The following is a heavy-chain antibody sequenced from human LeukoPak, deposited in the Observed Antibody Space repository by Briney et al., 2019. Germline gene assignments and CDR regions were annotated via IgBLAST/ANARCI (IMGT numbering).Heavy chain of an antibody. V-gene: IGHV4-59*11. D-gene: IGHD3-22*01. CDR1: GGSISSHY. CDR3: ASSGYPEDAFDI. CDR2: IYYSGST. Sequence: PSETLSLTCTVSGGSISSHYWSWIRQPPGKGLEWIGYIYYSGSTNYNPSPKSRVTISVETSKNQFSLKLSSVTAADTAVYYCASSGYPEDAFDIWGQGTMVTVSS. J-gene: IGHJ3*02.